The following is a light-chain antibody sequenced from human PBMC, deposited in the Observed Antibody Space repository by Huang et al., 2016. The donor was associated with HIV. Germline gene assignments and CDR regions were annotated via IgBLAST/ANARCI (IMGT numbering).Light chain of an antibody. CDR2: DTS. CDR1: QSVATY. V-gene: IGKV3-11*01. J-gene: IGKJ4*02. CDR3: QQSSNWPLT. Sequence: EVVLTQSPPTLSLSPGETGTLSCRSSQSVATYLSWYQQRPGQGPRLLIYDTSYRAPGVPARVSGTGAGTDFTLTISSLEPEDLAIYYWQQSSNWPLTFGGGTKVEI.